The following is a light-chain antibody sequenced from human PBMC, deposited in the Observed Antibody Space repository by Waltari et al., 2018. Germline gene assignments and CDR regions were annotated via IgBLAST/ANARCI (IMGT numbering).Light chain of an antibody. CDR3: QQYNSYPVI. CDR2: KTS. Sequence: DIQMTQSPSTLSASVGDRVIITCRASQNINTNLAWYQQKPGGATKVLIHKTSKLESGVPSRFSGSRSGTEFTLTISSLQPDDFATYYCQQYNSYPVIFGGGTTVEIK. J-gene: IGKJ4*01. V-gene: IGKV1-5*03. CDR1: QNINTN.